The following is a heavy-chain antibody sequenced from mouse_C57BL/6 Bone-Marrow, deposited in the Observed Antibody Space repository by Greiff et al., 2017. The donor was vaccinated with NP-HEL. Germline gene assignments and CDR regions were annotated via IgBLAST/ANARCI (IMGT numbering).Heavy chain of an antibody. Sequence: QVQLKESGPGLVAPSQSLSITCTVSGFSLTSYAISWVRQPPGKGLEWLGVIWTGGGTNYNSALKSRLSISKDNSKSQVFLKMNSLQTDDTARYYCARKNYADYYGSSYDWYFDVWGTGTTVTVSS. V-gene: IGHV2-9-1*01. J-gene: IGHJ1*03. D-gene: IGHD1-1*01. CDR2: IWTGGGT. CDR1: GFSLTSYA. CDR3: ARKNYADYYGSSYDWYFDV.